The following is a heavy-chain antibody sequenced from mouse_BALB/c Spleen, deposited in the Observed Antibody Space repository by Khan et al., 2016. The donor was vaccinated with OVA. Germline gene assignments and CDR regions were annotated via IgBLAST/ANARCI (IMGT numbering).Heavy chain of an antibody. Sequence: VQLKESGPGLVKPSQSLSLTCTVTGYSITSDYAWDWIRQFPGNKLEWTGYTSYGGSTSYNPSLKSRISITRDTSKNQFYLQLNSVTTEDTATYYCARKNYYGYAMDYWGQGTSVTVSS. D-gene: IGHD1-1*01. J-gene: IGHJ4*01. CDR3: ARKNYYGYAMDY. V-gene: IGHV3-2*02. CDR2: TSYGGST. CDR1: GYSITSDYA.